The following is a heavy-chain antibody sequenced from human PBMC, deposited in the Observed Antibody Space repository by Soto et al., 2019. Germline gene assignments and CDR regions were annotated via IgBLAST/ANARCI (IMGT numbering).Heavy chain of an antibody. V-gene: IGHV4-59*08. Sequence: LVTLCLRCSVSDGYSICYGGSWVRPHPGKGLEYIGYIYYTGSANYNPSLQSRVTMSVDTSKNQFSLKLSSVTAADTAVYYCARHVTGRKTGDFDYWGQGTPVPVSS. CDR1: DGYSICYG. J-gene: IGHJ4*02. CDR2: IYYTGSA. CDR3: ARHVTGRKTGDFDY. D-gene: IGHD3-10*01.